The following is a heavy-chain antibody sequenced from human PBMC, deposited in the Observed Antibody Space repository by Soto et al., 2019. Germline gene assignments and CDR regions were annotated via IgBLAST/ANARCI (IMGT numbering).Heavy chain of an antibody. CDR1: GYSFTSYW. Sequence: GESLKISCKGSGYSFTSYWIGWVRQMPGKGLEWMGIIYPGDSDTRYSPSFQGQVTISADKSISTAYLQWSSLKASDTAMYYCARFLTYYDILTGYYYFDYWGQGTLVTVYS. D-gene: IGHD3-9*01. J-gene: IGHJ4*02. V-gene: IGHV5-51*01. CDR3: ARFLTYYDILTGYYYFDY. CDR2: IYPGDSDT.